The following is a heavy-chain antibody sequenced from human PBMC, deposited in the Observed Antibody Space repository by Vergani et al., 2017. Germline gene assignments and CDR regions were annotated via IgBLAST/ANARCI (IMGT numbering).Heavy chain of an antibody. V-gene: IGHV3-7*01. D-gene: IGHD1-26*01. CDR2: IKQDGSEK. J-gene: IGHJ6*03. CDR3: ARIGNYYYYYMDV. Sequence: VQLVESGGGVVQPGRSLRLSCAASGFTFSSYWMSWVRQAPGKGLEWVANIKQDGSEKYYVDSVKGRFTISRDNAKNSLYLQMNSLRAEDTAVYYCARIGNYYYYYMDVWGKGTTVTVSS. CDR1: GFTFSSYW.